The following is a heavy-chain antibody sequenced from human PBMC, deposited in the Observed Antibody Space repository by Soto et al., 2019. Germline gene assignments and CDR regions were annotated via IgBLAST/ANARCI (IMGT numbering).Heavy chain of an antibody. J-gene: IGHJ6*02. D-gene: IGHD2-2*03. CDR3: ARLNGYCVSTNCHGYYGMDV. V-gene: IGHV4-39*01. CDR1: GGSISSSDYN. Sequence: SETLSLTCTVSGGSISSSDYNWAWIRQPPGEGLERIGILYYSGSTYYSLFLKSRVTISEDTSKNQFSLKLSSVTAADTAVYYCARLNGYCVSTNCHGYYGMDVWGQGTTVTVSS. CDR2: LYYSGST.